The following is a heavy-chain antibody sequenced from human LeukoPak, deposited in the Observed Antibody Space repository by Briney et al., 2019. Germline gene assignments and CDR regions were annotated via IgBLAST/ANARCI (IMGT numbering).Heavy chain of an antibody. CDR1: GFTFTDFW. D-gene: IGHD1-26*01. Sequence: GASVKVSCKATGFTFTDFWMCWVRQAPGQGLEWMGWISAYNGNTNYAQKLQGRVTMTTDTSTSTAYMELRSLRSDDTAVFYCARDLAMYSPDLDYWGQGTLVTVSS. CDR3: ARDLAMYSPDLDY. V-gene: IGHV1-18*04. CDR2: ISAYNGNT. J-gene: IGHJ4*02.